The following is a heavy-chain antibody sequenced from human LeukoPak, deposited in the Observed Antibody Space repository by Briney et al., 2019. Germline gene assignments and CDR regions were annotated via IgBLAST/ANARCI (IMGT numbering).Heavy chain of an antibody. J-gene: IGHJ6*02. CDR1: GYTFTSYY. Sequence: ASVKVSCKASGYTFTSYYMHWVRQAPGQGLEWMGIINPSGGSTSYAQKFQGRVTMTRDTSTSTVYMELSSLRSEDTAVYYCARDLGSYYPYYYGMDVWGQGTTVTVSS. D-gene: IGHD1-26*01. CDR3: ARDLGSYYPYYYGMDV. CDR2: INPSGGST. V-gene: IGHV1-46*01.